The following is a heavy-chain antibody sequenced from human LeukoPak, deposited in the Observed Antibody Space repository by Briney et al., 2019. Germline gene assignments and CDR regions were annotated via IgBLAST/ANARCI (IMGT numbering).Heavy chain of an antibody. CDR1: GFTFSSYW. CDR2: INSDGSST. V-gene: IGHV3-74*01. J-gene: IGHJ2*01. Sequence: GGSLRLSCAASGFTFSSYWMHWVRQAPGKGLVWVSRINSDGSSTSYADSVKGRFTISRDNAKDTLYLQMNSLRAEDTAVHYCARGRKDWYVDLWGRGTLVTVSS. CDR3: ARGRKDWYVDL. D-gene: IGHD1-14*01.